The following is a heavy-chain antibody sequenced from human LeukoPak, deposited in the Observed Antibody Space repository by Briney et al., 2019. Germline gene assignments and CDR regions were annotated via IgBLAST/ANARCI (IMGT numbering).Heavy chain of an antibody. D-gene: IGHD3-16*02. Sequence: EASVKVSCKASGYTFTSYGIGWVRQAPGQGLEWMGWISAYNGNTNYAQKLQGRVTMTTDTSTSTAYMELRSLRSDDTAVYYCARSPRIEYDYVWGSYRYTGGVGRAFDIWGQGTMVTVSS. CDR2: ISAYNGNT. J-gene: IGHJ3*02. CDR3: ARSPRIEYDYVWGSYRYTGGVGRAFDI. V-gene: IGHV1-18*01. CDR1: GYTFTSYG.